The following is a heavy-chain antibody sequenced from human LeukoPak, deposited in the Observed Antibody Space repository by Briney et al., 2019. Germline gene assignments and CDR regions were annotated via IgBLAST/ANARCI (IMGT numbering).Heavy chain of an antibody. V-gene: IGHV1-69*06. CDR1: GGTFSSYA. D-gene: IGHD4-17*01. CDR2: IIPIFGTA. J-gene: IGHJ1*01. Sequence: SVTVSCKASGGTFSSYAISWVRQAPGQGLEWMGGIIPIFGTANYAQKFQGRVTITADKSTSTAYMELSSLRSEDTAVYYCAREPPSGYGDYSFFQHWGQGTLVTVSS. CDR3: AREPPSGYGDYSFFQH.